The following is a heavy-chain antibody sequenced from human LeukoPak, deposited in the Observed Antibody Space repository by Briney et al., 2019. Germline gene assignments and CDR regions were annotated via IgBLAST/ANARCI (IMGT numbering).Heavy chain of an antibody. V-gene: IGHV5-51*01. CDR3: ASNIQRVGSSWLPSDF. CDR2: IYPGDSDT. D-gene: IGHD6-13*01. J-gene: IGHJ4*02. Sequence: GESLKISCKGSGYSFSNYWIGWVRQMPGKGLEWMGIIYPGDSDTRYSPSFQGQVTVSADKSISTAYLQWSSLKASDTAMYYCASNIQRVGSSWLPSDFWGQGTLVTVSS. CDR1: GYSFSNYW.